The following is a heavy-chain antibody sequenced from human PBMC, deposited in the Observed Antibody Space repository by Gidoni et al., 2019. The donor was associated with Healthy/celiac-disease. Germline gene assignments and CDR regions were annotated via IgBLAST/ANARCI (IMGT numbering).Heavy chain of an antibody. D-gene: IGHD6-6*01. CDR3: AKFSSSPGSSPTPFDD. CDR2: ISGSGGRT. CDR1: GFTFSSYA. V-gene: IGHV3-23*01. Sequence: EVQLLESGGGLVQPGGSLRLSCAASGFTFSSYAMSWVLQAPGKGLEWVSAISGSGGRTYYADSVKGRFTIARDNSKNTLYLQMNSLRAEDTAVYYCAKFSSSPGSSPTPFDDWGQGTLVTVSS. J-gene: IGHJ4*02.